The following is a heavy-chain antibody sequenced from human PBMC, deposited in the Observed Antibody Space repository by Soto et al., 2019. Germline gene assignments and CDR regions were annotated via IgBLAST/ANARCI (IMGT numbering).Heavy chain of an antibody. CDR2: ISYDGSNK. J-gene: IGHJ4*02. V-gene: IGHV3-30*03. Sequence: HPGGSLRLSCAASRFTFSSYGMHWVRQAPGKGLEWVAVISYDGSNKYYADSVKGRFTISRDNSKNTLYLQMNSLRAEDTAVYYCARNREHCSGGSCIYYFDYWGQGTLVTVSS. CDR3: ARNREHCSGGSCIYYFDY. CDR1: RFTFSSYG. D-gene: IGHD2-15*01.